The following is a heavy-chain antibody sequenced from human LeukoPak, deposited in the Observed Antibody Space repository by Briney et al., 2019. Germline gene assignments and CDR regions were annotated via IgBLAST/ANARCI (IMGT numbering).Heavy chain of an antibody. J-gene: IGHJ4*02. CDR1: GGSISSYY. CDR3: ARSVRELGLDY. Sequence: SSETLSLTCTVSGGSISSYYWSWIRQPPGKGLEWIGYIYYSGSTNYNPSLKSRVTISVDTSKNQFSLKLSSVTAADTAVYYCARSVRELGLDYWGRGILVTVSS. D-gene: IGHD1-26*01. CDR2: IYYSGST. V-gene: IGHV4-59*01.